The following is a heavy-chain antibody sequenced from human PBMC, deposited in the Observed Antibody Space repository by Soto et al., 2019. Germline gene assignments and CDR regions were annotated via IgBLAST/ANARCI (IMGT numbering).Heavy chain of an antibody. CDR3: ARGSFRKVPAAMNWFDP. D-gene: IGHD2-2*01. J-gene: IGHJ5*02. CDR2: MNPNSGNT. CDR1: GYTFTSYD. Sequence: QVQLVQSGAEVKKPGASVKVSCKASGYTFTSYDINWVRQATGQGLEWMGWMNPNSGNTGYAQKFQGRVTMTRNTSISTAYMELSSVRSEDTAVYYCARGSFRKVPAAMNWFDPWGQGTLVTVSS. V-gene: IGHV1-8*01.